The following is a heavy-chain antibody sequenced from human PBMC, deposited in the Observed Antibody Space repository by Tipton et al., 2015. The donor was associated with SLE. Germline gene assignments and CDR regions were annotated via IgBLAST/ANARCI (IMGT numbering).Heavy chain of an antibody. CDR2: MSWNSGRI. Sequence: RSLRLSCTASGFTFDDYAMHWVRQAPGKGLEWVSGMSWNSGRIDYADSVKGRFTISRDNAKNSLFLQMNSLRAEDTALYYCGKDKWKAVGGTIDHWGLGTLVTVSS. V-gene: IGHV3-9*01. D-gene: IGHD6-19*01. J-gene: IGHJ4*02. CDR1: GFTFDDYA. CDR3: GKDKWKAVGGTIDH.